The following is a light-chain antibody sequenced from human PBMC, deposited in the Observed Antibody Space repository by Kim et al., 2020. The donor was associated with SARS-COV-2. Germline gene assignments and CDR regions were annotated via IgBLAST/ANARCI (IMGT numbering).Light chain of an antibody. CDR1: QSVSSNR. CDR2: GAF. Sequence: LSPGETATLSCRARQSVSSNRVAWYQQRPGQAPRLLIFGAFLRATGIPDKFTASGSGRDFTLTISRLGPEDFAVYYCQQYGNSPYTFGQGTKLEI. V-gene: IGKV3-20*01. J-gene: IGKJ2*01. CDR3: QQYGNSPYT.